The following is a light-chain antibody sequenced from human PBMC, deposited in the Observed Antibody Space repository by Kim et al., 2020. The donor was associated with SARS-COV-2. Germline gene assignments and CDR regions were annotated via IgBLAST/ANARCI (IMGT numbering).Light chain of an antibody. CDR3: QAWDSSTFYV. CDR1: KLGDKY. Sequence: SYELTQPPSVSVSPGQTASITCSGDKLGDKYACWYQQKPGQSPILVIYQDNKRPSGIPERFSGSNSGNTATLTIRGTQAMDEADYYCQAWDSSTFYVFGTGTKVTVL. J-gene: IGLJ1*01. V-gene: IGLV3-1*01. CDR2: QDN.